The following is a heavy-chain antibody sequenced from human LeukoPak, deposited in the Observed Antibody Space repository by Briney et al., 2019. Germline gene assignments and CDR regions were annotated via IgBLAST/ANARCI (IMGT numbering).Heavy chain of an antibody. V-gene: IGHV4-31*03. CDR2: IYYSGSV. CDR3: ARRYGSGSHTDRFDY. D-gene: IGHD3-10*01. J-gene: IGHJ4*02. CDR1: GDSIRSGNHW. Sequence: SETLSLTCIVSGDSIRSGNHWWTWLRQLPGKGLEWIGYIYYSGSVTYNSYLKSRVTISVDTSNNQFSLKLNSVTAADTAVYYCARRYGSGSHTDRFDYWGQGTLVTVSS.